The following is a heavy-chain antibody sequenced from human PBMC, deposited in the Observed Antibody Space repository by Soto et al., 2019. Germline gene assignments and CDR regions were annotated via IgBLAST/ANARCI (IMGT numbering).Heavy chain of an antibody. CDR2: IIPIFGTA. J-gene: IGHJ6*02. V-gene: IGHV1-69*01. D-gene: IGHD2-2*01. CDR1: GGTFSSYA. Sequence: VSCKASGGTFSSYAISWVRQAPGQGLEWMGGIIPIFGTANYAQKFQGRVTITADESTSTAYMELSSLRVEDAAVYYCARDRLVPYGYGMDVWGQGTTVTVSS. CDR3: ARDRLVPYGYGMDV.